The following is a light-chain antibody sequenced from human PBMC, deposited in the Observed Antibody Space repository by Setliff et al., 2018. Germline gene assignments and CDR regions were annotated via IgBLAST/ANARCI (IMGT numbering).Light chain of an antibody. J-gene: IGLJ2*01. CDR1: TGTVTRTNY. CDR3: LLYYGAAVV. CDR2: STD. V-gene: IGLV7-43*01. Sequence: QAVVTQEPSVTVSPGGTVTLTCASSTGTVTRTNYVNWFQQKPGLPPRALIYSTDDKHSWTPARFSGSLLGDKAVLTLSGVQPEDEAEYYCLLYYGAAVVFGGGTKVTVL.